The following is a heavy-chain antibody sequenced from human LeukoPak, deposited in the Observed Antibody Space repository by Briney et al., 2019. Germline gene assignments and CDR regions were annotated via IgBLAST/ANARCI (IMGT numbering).Heavy chain of an antibody. D-gene: IGHD3-22*01. CDR1: GYTFTSYG. Sequence: ASVKVSCKASGYTFTSYGISWVRQAPGQGLEWMGWISAYNGNTNYAQKLQGRVTMTTDTSTSTAYMELRSLRSDDTAVYYCARDSSGSPAEYFDYWGQGTRVTVSS. CDR3: ARDSSGSPAEYFDY. CDR2: ISAYNGNT. J-gene: IGHJ4*02. V-gene: IGHV1-18*01.